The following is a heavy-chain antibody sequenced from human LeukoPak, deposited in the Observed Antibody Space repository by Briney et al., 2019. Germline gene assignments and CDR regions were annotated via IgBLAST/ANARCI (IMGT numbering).Heavy chain of an antibody. J-gene: IGHJ6*03. CDR1: GGSFSGYY. Sequence: ETLSLTCAVYGGSFSGYYWSWVRQAPGKGPEWVSSITSSSSYIYYADSVKGRFTISRDNARNSLCLQMNSLRAEDTALYYCARDGDTVLTRGYYYYMDVWGKGTTVTVSS. D-gene: IGHD4-23*01. CDR3: ARDGDTVLTRGYYYYMDV. V-gene: IGHV3-21*01. CDR2: ITSSSSYI.